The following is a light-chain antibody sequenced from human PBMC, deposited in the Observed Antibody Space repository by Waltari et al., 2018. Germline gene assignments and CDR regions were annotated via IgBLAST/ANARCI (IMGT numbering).Light chain of an antibody. CDR2: AAS. J-gene: IGKJ3*01. CDR1: QSISNY. Sequence: DIQMTQSPSSLSASVGDRVTITCRASQSISNYLNWYQQKPGEAPKLLIYAASSLQSGVPSRFSGSGSGTDFALPISSQQPEDFATYYCQQSYSTLPFTFGPGTKVDIK. CDR3: QQSYSTLPFT. V-gene: IGKV1-39*01.